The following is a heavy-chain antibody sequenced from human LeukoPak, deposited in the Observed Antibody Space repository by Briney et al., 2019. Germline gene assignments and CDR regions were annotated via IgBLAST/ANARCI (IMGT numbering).Heavy chain of an antibody. V-gene: IGHV4-39*01. Sequence: SETLSLTCTVSGGSISSSSYYWGWIRQPPGKGLEWIGSIYYSGSTYYNPSLKNRVTISVDTSKNQFSLKLSSVTAADTAVYYCARHIGPDWRQLVRGGVYYFDYWGQGTLVTVSS. CDR2: IYYSGST. CDR3: ARHIGPDWRQLVRGGVYYFDY. CDR1: GGSISSSSYY. J-gene: IGHJ4*02. D-gene: IGHD6-13*01.